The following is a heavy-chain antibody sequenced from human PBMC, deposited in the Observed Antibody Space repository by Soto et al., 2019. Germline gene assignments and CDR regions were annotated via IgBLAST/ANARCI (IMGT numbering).Heavy chain of an antibody. J-gene: IGHJ5*02. CDR3: ARGLWFGRGWFDP. Sequence: ESLSLTCAVYGGSFSGYYWSWIRQPPGKGLEWIGEINHSGSTNYNPSLKSRVTISVDTSKNQFSLKLSSVTAADTAVYYCARGLWFGRGWFDPWGQGTLVTVSS. V-gene: IGHV4-34*01. CDR2: INHSGST. CDR1: GGSFSGYY. D-gene: IGHD3-10*01.